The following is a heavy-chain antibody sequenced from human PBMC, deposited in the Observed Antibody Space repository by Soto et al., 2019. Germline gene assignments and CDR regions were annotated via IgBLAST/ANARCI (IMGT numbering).Heavy chain of an antibody. CDR2: IKSKADGETI. J-gene: IGHJ4*02. CDR3: AADIPPTQGPSYPIDY. D-gene: IGHD1-26*01. CDR1: GFTFSSDW. V-gene: IGHV3-15*01. Sequence: EVQLVESGGDLVTPGGSLRLSCATSGFTFSSDWMSWVRQAPGEGLEWVGGIKSKADGETIEYAAPVKGRFTISRDDSKATAFLQLKRLTAEETAISCRAADIPPTQGPSYPIDYRGEGALVSVSS.